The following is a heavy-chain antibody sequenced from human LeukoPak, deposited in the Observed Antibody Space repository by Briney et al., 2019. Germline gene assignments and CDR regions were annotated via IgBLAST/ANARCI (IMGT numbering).Heavy chain of an antibody. V-gene: IGHV4-39*01. CDR2: IYYSGST. Sequence: PSETLSLTCTVSGGSISSRSYYWGWIRQPPGKGLEWIGSIYYSGSTYYNPSLKSRVTISVDTSKNQFSLKLSSVTAADTAVYYCARLSSRGHYYDFWSGYLSGFDPWGQGTLVTVSS. J-gene: IGHJ5*02. D-gene: IGHD3-3*01. CDR3: ARLSSRGHYYDFWSGYLSGFDP. CDR1: GGSISSRSYY.